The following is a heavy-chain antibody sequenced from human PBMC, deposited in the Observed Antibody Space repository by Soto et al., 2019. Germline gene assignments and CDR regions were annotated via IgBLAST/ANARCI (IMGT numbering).Heavy chain of an antibody. J-gene: IGHJ4*02. CDR2: IYSGGST. D-gene: IGHD2-15*01. CDR1: GFTVSSNY. CDR3: ARDRPYCSGGSCYSFDY. Sequence: EVQLVESGGGLVQPGGSLRLSCEASGFTVSSNYMSWVRQAPGKGLEWVSVIYSGGSTYYADYVKGRFTISRHNSKNTLDIQMNSLRGENTAVYYCARDRPYCSGGSCYSFDYWGQGTLVTVSS. V-gene: IGHV3-53*04.